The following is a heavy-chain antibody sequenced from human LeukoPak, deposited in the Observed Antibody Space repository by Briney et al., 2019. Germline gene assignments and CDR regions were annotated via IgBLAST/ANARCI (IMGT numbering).Heavy chain of an antibody. D-gene: IGHD2-8*01. CDR2: IYYSGST. V-gene: IGHV4-59*01. CDR1: GGSIGNYY. J-gene: IGHJ4*02. Sequence: SETLSLTCTVSGGSIGNYYWSWIRQPPGKGLECLGYIYYSGSTNYSPSLRSRLTMSLDTSKNQFSLKLSSVTAADTAVYYCAKDESSGNGPRGYFDYWGQGTLVTVSS. CDR3: AKDESSGNGPRGYFDY.